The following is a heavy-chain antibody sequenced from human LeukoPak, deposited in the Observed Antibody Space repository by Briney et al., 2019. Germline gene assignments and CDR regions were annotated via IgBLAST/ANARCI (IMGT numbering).Heavy chain of an antibody. CDR2: ISAYNGNT. J-gene: IGHJ4*02. V-gene: IGHV1-18*01. Sequence: ASVKVSCKASGYTFTSYGISWVRQAPGQGLEWMGWISAYNGNTKYAQRLQGRVTMTTDTSTTTAYVELRSLRSDDTAVYYCARVELYAAPYYFDYWGQGTLVTVSS. CDR1: GYTFTSYG. CDR3: ARVELYAAPYYFDY. D-gene: IGHD2-8*01.